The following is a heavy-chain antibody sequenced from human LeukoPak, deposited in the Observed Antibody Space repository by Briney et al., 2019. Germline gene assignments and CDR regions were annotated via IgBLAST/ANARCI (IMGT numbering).Heavy chain of an antibody. CDR3: ARGNSPGFDY. D-gene: IGHD4-23*01. J-gene: IGHJ4*02. Sequence: GGSFRLSCAASGFTVSSNYMSWARQAPGKGLEWVSVIYSGGSTYYADSVKGRFTISRHNSKNTLYLQMNSLRAEDTAVYYCARGNSPGFDYWGQDTLGTVSS. V-gene: IGHV3-53*04. CDR1: GFTVSSNY. CDR2: IYSGGST.